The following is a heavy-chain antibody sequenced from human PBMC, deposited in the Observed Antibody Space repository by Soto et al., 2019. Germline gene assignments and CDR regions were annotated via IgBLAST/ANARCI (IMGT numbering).Heavy chain of an antibody. J-gene: IGHJ4*02. D-gene: IGHD3-9*01. V-gene: IGHV1-2*02. Sequence: QVQLVQSGAEVKKPGASVKVSCEASGYTFIDFYMHWVRQAPGQGFEWMGRISPRSGGTNYAQKVQGRVPMTWDTSLNTAYMELSSLISEDTAVYYCARPPGYISDWYYFDLWGQGTLVTVSS. CDR2: ISPRSGGT. CDR3: ARPPGYISDWYYFDL. CDR1: GYTFIDFY.